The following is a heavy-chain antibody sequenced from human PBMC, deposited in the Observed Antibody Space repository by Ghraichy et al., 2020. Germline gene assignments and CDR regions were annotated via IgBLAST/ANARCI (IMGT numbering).Heavy chain of an antibody. CDR3: AHAFRAPWAWDSSGYSPFDY. J-gene: IGHJ4*02. D-gene: IGHD3-22*01. CDR2: IYWDDDK. CDR1: GFSLSTSGVG. V-gene: IGHV2-5*02. Sequence: SGPTLVKPTQTLTLTCTFSGFSLSTSGVGVGWIRQPPGKALEWLALIYWDDDKRYSPSLKSRLTITKDTSKNQVVLTMTNMDPVDTATYYCAHAFRAPWAWDSSGYSPFDYWGQGTLVTVSS.